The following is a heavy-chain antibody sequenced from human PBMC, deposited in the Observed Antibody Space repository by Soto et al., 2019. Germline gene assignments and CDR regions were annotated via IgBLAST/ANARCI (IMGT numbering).Heavy chain of an antibody. CDR2: IIPIFGTA. Sequence: SVEVSCKASGGTFSSYAISWVRQAPGQGLEWMGGIIPIFGTANYAQKFQGRVTITADESTSTAYMELSSLRSEDTAVYYCARVARDQNWFDPWGQGTLVTVSS. D-gene: IGHD2-2*01. V-gene: IGHV1-69*13. CDR1: GGTFSSYA. J-gene: IGHJ5*02. CDR3: ARVARDQNWFDP.